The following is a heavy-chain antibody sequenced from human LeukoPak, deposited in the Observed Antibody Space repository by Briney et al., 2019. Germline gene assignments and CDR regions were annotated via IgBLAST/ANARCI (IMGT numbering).Heavy chain of an antibody. CDR1: GFTVSSNY. Sequence: GGSLRLSCAASGFTVSSNYMSWVRQAPGKGLGWVSSISSGSSYIYYADSVKGRFTISRDNAKNSLYLQMNSLKAEDTAVYYCARDCWDYGSGSYCGIDYWGQGTLVTVSS. D-gene: IGHD3-10*01. CDR2: ISSGSSYI. J-gene: IGHJ4*02. V-gene: IGHV3-21*01. CDR3: ARDCWDYGSGSYCGIDY.